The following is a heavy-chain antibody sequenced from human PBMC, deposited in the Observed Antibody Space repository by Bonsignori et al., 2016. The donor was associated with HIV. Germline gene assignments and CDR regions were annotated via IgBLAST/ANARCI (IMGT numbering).Heavy chain of an antibody. J-gene: IGHJ5*02. D-gene: IGHD3-3*01. CDR2: ISGSGGST. CDR3: AKPITIFGAGDWFDP. Sequence: WIRQPPGKGLEWVSAISGSGGSTYYADSVKGRFTISRDNSKNTLYLQMNSLRAEDTAVYYCAKPITIFGAGDWFDPWGQGTLVTVSS. V-gene: IGHV3-23*01.